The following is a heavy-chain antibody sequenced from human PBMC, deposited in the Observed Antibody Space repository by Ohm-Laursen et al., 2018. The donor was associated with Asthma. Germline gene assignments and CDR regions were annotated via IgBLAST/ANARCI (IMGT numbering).Heavy chain of an antibody. D-gene: IGHD1-26*01. J-gene: IGHJ6*02. Sequence: SLRLSCAASGFTFDDYAMHWVRQAPGKGLECVALISYDGSTESYADSVKGRFTISRDNFKNTVHLDMNSLRAEDTAVYHCAKGIVPVYYYGLDVWGQGTTVTVSS. CDR1: GFTFDDYA. V-gene: IGHV3-30*18. CDR3: AKGIVPVYYYGLDV. CDR2: ISYDGSTE.